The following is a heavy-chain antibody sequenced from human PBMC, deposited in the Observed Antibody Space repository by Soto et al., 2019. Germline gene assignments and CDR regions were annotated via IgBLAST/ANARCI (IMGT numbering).Heavy chain of an antibody. Sequence: VQSGAEVKKPGASVKVSCKASGDTFISSGISWVRQAPGQGLEWMGWISGYKGDTNYAQKFQGRVTLTTDTSTSTADMELGSLTPGDTAIYYCARIEYCSGGNCYSAFDIWGQGTLVTVSS. D-gene: IGHD2-15*01. CDR2: ISGYKGDT. CDR1: GDTFISSG. CDR3: ARIEYCSGGNCYSAFDI. V-gene: IGHV1-18*01. J-gene: IGHJ3*02.